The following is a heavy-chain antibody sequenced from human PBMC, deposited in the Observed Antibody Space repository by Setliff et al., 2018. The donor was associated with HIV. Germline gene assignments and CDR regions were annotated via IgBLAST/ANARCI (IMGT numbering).Heavy chain of an antibody. J-gene: IGHJ4*02. CDR1: GYTFTSYA. V-gene: IGHV1-3*01. Sequence: GASVKVSCKASGYTFTSYAMHWVRQAPGQRLEWMGWTNAGNGNTKYSQKFQGRVTITRDTSASTAYMELSSLRSEDTAVYYCAKTIAAAATLPFDFWGQGTLVTVS. D-gene: IGHD6-13*01. CDR3: AKTIAAAATLPFDF. CDR2: TNAGNGNT.